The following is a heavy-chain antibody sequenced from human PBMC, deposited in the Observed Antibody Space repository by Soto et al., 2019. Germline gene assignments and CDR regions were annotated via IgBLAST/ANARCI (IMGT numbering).Heavy chain of an antibody. J-gene: IGHJ6*02. D-gene: IGHD2-15*01. V-gene: IGHV1-18*01. Sequence: QVQLVQSGAEVMKPGASLKVSCKASGYTFSTSGMSWLRQAPGQGLEWMGWISTYNGDTNDAPKFQDRATMTSDTPTITVYMELRSLRSNDTAVYYCARAGAAPYYYYGMDVWGQGTRVTVSS. CDR3: ARAGAAPYYYYGMDV. CDR1: GYTFSTSG. CDR2: ISTYNGDT.